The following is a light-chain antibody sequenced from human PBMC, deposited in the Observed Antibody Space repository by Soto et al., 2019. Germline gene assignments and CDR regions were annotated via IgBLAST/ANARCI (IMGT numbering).Light chain of an antibody. Sequence: DIQMTQSPSSVSASVGDRVIITCRASQGINSWLAWYQQKPGKAPKLLISGASILQNGVSSRFSGSGSGTNFPLTISNLQSEDLATYYWQQYSNWPLTCRGGTEVEIK. J-gene: IGKJ4*01. CDR3: QQYSNWPLT. CDR2: GAS. CDR1: QGINSW. V-gene: IGKV1-12*01.